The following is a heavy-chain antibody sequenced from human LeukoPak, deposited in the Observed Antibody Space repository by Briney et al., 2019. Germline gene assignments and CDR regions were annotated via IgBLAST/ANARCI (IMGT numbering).Heavy chain of an antibody. J-gene: IGHJ4*02. CDR1: GFTFSSYS. V-gene: IGHV3-21*01. CDR2: ISSSSSYI. CDR3: ARDRGCSSTSCYSY. Sequence: GGSLRLSCAASGFTFSSYSMNWVRQAPGKGLEWVSSISSSSSYIYYADSVKGRFTISRDNAKNSLYLQMNSLRAEDTAVYYCARDRGCSSTSCYSYWGRGTLVTVSS. D-gene: IGHD2-2*02.